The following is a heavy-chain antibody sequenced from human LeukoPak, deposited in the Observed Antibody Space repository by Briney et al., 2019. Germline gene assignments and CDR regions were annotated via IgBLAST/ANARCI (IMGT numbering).Heavy chain of an antibody. CDR3: ARGKTQRDGYKLRGTLLDY. J-gene: IGHJ4*02. Sequence: GASVKVSCKASGGTFSSYTISWVRQAPGQGLEWMGRIIPILGIANYAQKFQGRVTITADKSTSTAYMELSSLRSEDTAVYYCARGKTQRDGYKLRGTLLDYWGQGTLVTVSS. CDR1: GGTFSSYT. CDR2: IIPILGIA. D-gene: IGHD5-24*01. V-gene: IGHV1-69*02.